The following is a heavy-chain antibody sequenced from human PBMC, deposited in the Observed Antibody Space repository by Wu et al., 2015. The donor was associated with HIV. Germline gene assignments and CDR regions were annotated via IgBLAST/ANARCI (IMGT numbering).Heavy chain of an antibody. CDR3: ARDFLXGDRVSGYAFDI. J-gene: IGHJ3*02. Sequence: QVQLVQSGAEVKKPGASVKVSCKASGYTFTGYYMHWVRQAPGQGLEWMGWINPNSGGTNYAQKFQGRVTMTRDTSISTAYMELSRLRSDDTAVYYCARDFLXGDRVSGYAFDIWGQGTMVTVSS. CDR1: GYTFTGYY. D-gene: IGHD7-27*01. V-gene: IGHV1-2*02. CDR2: INPNSGGT.